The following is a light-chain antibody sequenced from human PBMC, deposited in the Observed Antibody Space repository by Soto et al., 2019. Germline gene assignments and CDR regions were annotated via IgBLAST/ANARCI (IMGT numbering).Light chain of an antibody. CDR3: QQYYSYPRYT. V-gene: IGKV1-8*01. Sequence: AIRMTQSPSSLSASTGDRVTITCRASQGISSYLAWYQQKPGKAPKLLIYAASTLQSGVPSRFSGSGSGTDFTLTIGCLQSEDFATYYCQQYYSYPRYTFGQGTKLEIK. CDR2: AAS. J-gene: IGKJ2*01. CDR1: QGISSY.